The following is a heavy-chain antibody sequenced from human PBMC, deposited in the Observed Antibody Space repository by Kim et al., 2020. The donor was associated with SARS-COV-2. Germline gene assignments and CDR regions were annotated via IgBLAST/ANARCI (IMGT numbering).Heavy chain of an antibody. V-gene: IGHV3-21*01. CDR2: IDSSGSRT. J-gene: IGHJ6*02. CDR1: GFTFTNYR. CDR3: ARDDRVDQLLVYFYGMDV. D-gene: IGHD2-2*01. Sequence: GGSLRLSCAASGFTFTNYRMNWFRQAPGRGPEWVASIDSSGSRTYYADSVTGRFTISRDNAKDSLYLQMNNLRADDTAVYYCARDDRVDQLLVYFYGMDVWGPGTTVAVSS.